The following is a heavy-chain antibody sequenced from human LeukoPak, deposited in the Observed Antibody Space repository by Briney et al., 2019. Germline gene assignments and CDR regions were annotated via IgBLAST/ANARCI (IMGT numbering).Heavy chain of an antibody. Sequence: GGSLRLSCAASTFSFSAYGMHWVRQAPGKGLEWVAVISDDGSKKYYGDSVKGRFTISRDNSKNTLYLQLNSLRVEDTAVYYCAKDHRSYCSGGNCYGMNVWGQGTTVTVSS. CDR3: AKDHRSYCSGGNCYGMNV. D-gene: IGHD2-15*01. CDR2: ISDDGSKK. CDR1: TFSFSAYG. V-gene: IGHV3-30*18. J-gene: IGHJ6*02.